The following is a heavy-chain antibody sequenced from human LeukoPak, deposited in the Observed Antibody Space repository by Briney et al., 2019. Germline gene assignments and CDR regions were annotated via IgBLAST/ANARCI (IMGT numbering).Heavy chain of an antibody. CDR3: ARSPNSNYVSYWFDP. D-gene: IGHD4-11*01. Sequence: PSETLSLTCTVSGGPITTYYLSWIRQSAGMGLEWIGRISGSGVITYNPSLKSRVILSLDTSNNHFSLKLISVTAADTAVYYCARSPNSNYVSYWFDPWGQGTLVTVSS. V-gene: IGHV4-4*07. J-gene: IGHJ5*02. CDR2: ISGSGVI. CDR1: GGPITTYY.